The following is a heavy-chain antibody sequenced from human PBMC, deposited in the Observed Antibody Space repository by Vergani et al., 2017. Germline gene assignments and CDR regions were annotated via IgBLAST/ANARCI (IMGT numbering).Heavy chain of an antibody. Sequence: EVQLVESGGGLVQPGGSLRLSCAASGFTFSSYEMNWVRQAPGKGLEWVSYISSSGSTIYYADSVKGRFTISRDNAKNSLYLQMNSLRAEDTAVYYCARGLSCSSTSCYLGLYYYYMDVWGIGTTVTVSS. V-gene: IGHV3-48*03. J-gene: IGHJ6*03. D-gene: IGHD2-2*01. CDR1: GFTFSSYE. CDR3: ARGLSCSSTSCYLGLYYYYMDV. CDR2: ISSSGSTI.